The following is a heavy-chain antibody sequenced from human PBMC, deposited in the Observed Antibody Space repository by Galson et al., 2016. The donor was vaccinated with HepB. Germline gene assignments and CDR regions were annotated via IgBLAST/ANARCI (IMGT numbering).Heavy chain of an antibody. D-gene: IGHD1-1*01. Sequence: SVKVSCKASGHTFTSYVMHWVRQAPGQRLEWMGWINPDNGHTRYSQKFQGRVTFTGDASASTAYMDLWSLTSDDTAVYYCAREDWNPRYYFNGMDVWGQGTTVTVSS. CDR1: GHTFTSYV. V-gene: IGHV1-3*01. CDR2: INPDNGHT. CDR3: AREDWNPRYYFNGMDV. J-gene: IGHJ6*02.